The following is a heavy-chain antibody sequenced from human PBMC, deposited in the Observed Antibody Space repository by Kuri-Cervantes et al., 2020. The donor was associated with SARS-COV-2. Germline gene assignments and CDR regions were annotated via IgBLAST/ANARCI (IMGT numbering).Heavy chain of an antibody. D-gene: IGHD5-12*01. J-gene: IGHJ4*02. V-gene: IGHV3-23*01. CDR1: EFTFSNYA. Sequence: GESLKISCAASEFTFSNYAMAWVRQAPGKGLEWVAAISGNGHNRYHAKSVKGRFTISRDNSDYTLYLQMNSLRAEDTAVYYCAKAESGPSNPYFDSWGQGTLVTVSS. CDR3: AKAESGPSNPYFDS. CDR2: ISGNGHNR.